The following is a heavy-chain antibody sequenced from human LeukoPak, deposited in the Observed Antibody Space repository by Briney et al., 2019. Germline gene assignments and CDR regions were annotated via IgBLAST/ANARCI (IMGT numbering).Heavy chain of an antibody. D-gene: IGHD6-19*01. Sequence: SETLSLTCTVPGGSISSYYWSWIRQPAGKGLEWIGRIYTSGSTNYNPSLKSRVTMSVDTSKNQFSLKLSSVTAADTAVYYCARDRSSGWYGLGHKYYFDYWGQGTLVTVSS. J-gene: IGHJ4*02. CDR3: ARDRSSGWYGLGHKYYFDY. CDR1: GGSISSYY. CDR2: IYTSGST. V-gene: IGHV4-4*07.